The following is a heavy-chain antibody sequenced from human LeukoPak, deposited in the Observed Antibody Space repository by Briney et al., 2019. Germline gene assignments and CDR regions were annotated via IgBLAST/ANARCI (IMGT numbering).Heavy chain of an antibody. CDR2: IISSSSTI. Sequence: PGGSLRLSCVASGFNFNTYSMNWVRQAPGKGLEWVSYIISSSSTIYYADSVKGRFTISRDNAKNSLYLQMNSLRADDTAVHYCARDRVGGRYHYGMDVWGLGTTVTVSS. CDR3: ARDRVGGRYHYGMDV. CDR1: GFNFNTYS. D-gene: IGHD3-16*02. J-gene: IGHJ6*02. V-gene: IGHV3-48*04.